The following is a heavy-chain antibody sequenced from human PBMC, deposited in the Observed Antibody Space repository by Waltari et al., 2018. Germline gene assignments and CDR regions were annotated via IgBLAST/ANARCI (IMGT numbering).Heavy chain of an antibody. CDR3: ARFYYGWVSYPDY. Sequence: EVQLLESGGGLVQPGGSLRLSCADSGFTFGSYAMRWVRQAPGKGREWISTLSGSGGSTYYAASVQGRFTISRDNAKNTLYLQMNSLRAEDTAVYYCARFYYGWVSYPDYWGQGTLVTVSS. CDR1: GFTFGSYA. CDR2: LSGSGGST. J-gene: IGHJ4*02. D-gene: IGHD3-10*01. V-gene: IGHV3-23*01.